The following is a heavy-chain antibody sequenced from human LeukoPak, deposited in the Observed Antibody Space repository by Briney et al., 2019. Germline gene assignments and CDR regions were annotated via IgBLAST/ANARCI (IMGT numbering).Heavy chain of an antibody. CDR2: INHSGST. CDR3: TRRLFAADENWNWFDP. J-gene: IGHJ5*02. Sequence: SETLSLTCAVYGGSFSDYYLNWIRHPPGKGLEWIGEINHSGSTNYNPSLKSRVTISIDTSKNHFSLKLSSVTAADTAVYYCTRRLFAADENWNWFDPWGQGTLVTVSS. D-gene: IGHD6-13*01. V-gene: IGHV4-34*01. CDR1: GGSFSDYY.